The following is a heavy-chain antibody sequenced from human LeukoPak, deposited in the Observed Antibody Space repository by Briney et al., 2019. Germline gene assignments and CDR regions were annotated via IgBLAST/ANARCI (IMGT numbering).Heavy chain of an antibody. CDR2: INWNGGST. CDR3: AKDGARGALYSSGWT. D-gene: IGHD6-19*01. Sequence: PGGSLRLSCAASGFTFDDYGMSWVRQAPGKGLEWVSGINWNGGSTGYADSVKGRFTISRDNSKNTLYLQMNSLRAEDTAVYYCAKDGARGALYSSGWTWGQGTLVTVSS. J-gene: IGHJ5*02. CDR1: GFTFDDYG. V-gene: IGHV3-20*04.